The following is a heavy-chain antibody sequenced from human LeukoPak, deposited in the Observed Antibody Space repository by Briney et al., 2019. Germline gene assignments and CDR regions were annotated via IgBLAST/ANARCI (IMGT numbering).Heavy chain of an antibody. Sequence: GGSLRLSCKGSGYTFSSYWIGWVRQMPGKGLEWMGFIYPGDSDTRYSPSLQGQVTISVDTSIGTAYLQWSSLKASDTAIYYCARQNDFRLDYWGQGTLVTVSS. V-gene: IGHV5-51*01. CDR1: GYTFSSYW. CDR2: IYPGDSDT. J-gene: IGHJ4*02. D-gene: IGHD3-3*01. CDR3: ARQNDFRLDY.